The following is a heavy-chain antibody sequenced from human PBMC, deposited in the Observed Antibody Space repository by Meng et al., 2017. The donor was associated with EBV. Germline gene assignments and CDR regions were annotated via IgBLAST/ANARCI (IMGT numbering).Heavy chain of an antibody. CDR3: AGALDSFDY. CDR2: ISAYNGNT. V-gene: IGHV1-18*01. CDR1: AYTLTVYG. D-gene: IGHD2-21*01. Sequence: QVQLVQSGAEVKKPWVSVKVACKASAYTLTVYGIRWVRKAPGQGLEWMGWISAYNGNTNHAPKLQCRVTMTTDTSTSTAYMELMSLRSDYTAVYHCAGALDSFDYGGPGTLVTVSS. J-gene: IGHJ4*01.